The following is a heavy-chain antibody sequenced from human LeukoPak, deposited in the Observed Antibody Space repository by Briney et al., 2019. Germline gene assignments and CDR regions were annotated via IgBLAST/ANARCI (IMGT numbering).Heavy chain of an antibody. CDR3: AKNGPGLDYFDY. J-gene: IGHJ4*02. Sequence: GGSLRLSCAASGFTFSSYWMHWVRQAPGKGLVCVSRINSDGSDTTYADSVKGRFTISRDNAKNTLYLQMNSLRAEDTAVYYCAKNGPGLDYFDYWGQGTLVTVSS. CDR2: INSDGSDT. CDR1: GFTFSSYW. V-gene: IGHV3-74*01. D-gene: IGHD3-16*01.